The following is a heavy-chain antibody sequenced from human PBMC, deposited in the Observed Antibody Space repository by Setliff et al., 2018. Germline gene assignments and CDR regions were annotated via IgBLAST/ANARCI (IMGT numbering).Heavy chain of an antibody. CDR3: ARDGGEY. J-gene: IGHJ4*02. V-gene: IGHV3-7*01. D-gene: IGHD3-16*01. Sequence: GGSLRLSCAASGFTFSSYAMSWVRQAPGKGLEWVANIKQDGSEKYYLDSVKGRFTISRDNAKNSVYLQMNSLRAEDTAVYYCARDGGEYWGQGTLVTVSS. CDR2: IKQDGSEK. CDR1: GFTFSSYA.